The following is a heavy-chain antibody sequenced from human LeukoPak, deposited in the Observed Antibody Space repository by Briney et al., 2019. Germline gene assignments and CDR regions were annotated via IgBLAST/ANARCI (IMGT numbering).Heavy chain of an antibody. CDR3: ARRYYYDSSGYNWFDP. CDR1: EFKFSDYY. Sequence: GGSLRLSCASSEFKFSDYYMSWIRQAPGKGLEWVSYISSSGSTIYYADSVKGRFTISRDNAKNSLYLQMNSLRAEDTAVYYCARRYYYDSSGYNWFDPWGQGTLVTVSS. V-gene: IGHV3-11*01. D-gene: IGHD3-22*01. J-gene: IGHJ5*01. CDR2: ISSSGSTI.